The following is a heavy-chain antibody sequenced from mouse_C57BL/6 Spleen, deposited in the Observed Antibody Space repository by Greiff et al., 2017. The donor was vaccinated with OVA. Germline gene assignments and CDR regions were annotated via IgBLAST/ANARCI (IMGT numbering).Heavy chain of an antibody. CDR1: GYAFSSSW. CDR3: ARSGGYGATGYYFDY. Sequence: QVQLQQSGPELVKPGASVKISCKASGYAFSSSWMNWVKQRPGKGLEWIGRIYPGDGDTNYNGKFKGKATLTADKSSSTAYMQLSSLTSEDSAVYFCARSGGYGATGYYFDYWGQGTTLTVSS. V-gene: IGHV1-82*01. J-gene: IGHJ2*01. CDR2: IYPGDGDT. D-gene: IGHD2-2*01.